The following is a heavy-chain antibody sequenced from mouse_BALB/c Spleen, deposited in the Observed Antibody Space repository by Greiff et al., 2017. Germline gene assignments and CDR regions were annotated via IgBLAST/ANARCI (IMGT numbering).Heavy chain of an antibody. Sequence: EVQRVESGGGLVQPGGSRKLSCAASGFTFSSFGMHWVRQAPEKGLEWVAYISSGSSTIYYADTVKGRFTISRDNPKNTLFLQMTSLRSEDTAMYYCARDYRYDRAWFAYWGQGTLVTVSA. CDR3: ARDYRYDRAWFAY. D-gene: IGHD2-14*01. CDR1: GFTFSSFG. CDR2: ISSGSSTI. J-gene: IGHJ3*01. V-gene: IGHV5-17*02.